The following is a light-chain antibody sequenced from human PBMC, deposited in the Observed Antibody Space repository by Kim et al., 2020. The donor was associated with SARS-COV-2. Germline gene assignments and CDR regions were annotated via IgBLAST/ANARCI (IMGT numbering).Light chain of an antibody. V-gene: IGKV3-20*01. CDR3: QQYGRSPTT. CDR2: GAS. J-gene: IGKJ5*01. Sequence: SPGERAIPSCRASQSVSSSYLAWYQHKPGQSPRLLIHGASSRATGVPDRFRGGGSGTDFTLTITRLEPDDFAVYYCQQYGRSPTTFGQGTRLEIK. CDR1: QSVSSSY.